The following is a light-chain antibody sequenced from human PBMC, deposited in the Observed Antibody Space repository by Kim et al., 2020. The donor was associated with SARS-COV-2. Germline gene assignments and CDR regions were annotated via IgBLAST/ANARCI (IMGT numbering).Light chain of an antibody. Sequence: SYELTQSPSVSVSPGQTASITCSGDKLGDKYACWYQQKPGQSPVLVIYQDSKRPSGIPERFSGSNSGNTATLTISGTQAMDEADYYCQAWDSSTTGVFGGGTQLTVL. CDR1: KLGDKY. V-gene: IGLV3-1*01. J-gene: IGLJ7*01. CDR2: QDS. CDR3: QAWDSSTTGV.